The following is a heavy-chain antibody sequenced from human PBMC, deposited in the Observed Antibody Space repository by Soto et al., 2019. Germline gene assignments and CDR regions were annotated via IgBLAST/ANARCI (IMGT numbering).Heavy chain of an antibody. J-gene: IGHJ6*03. D-gene: IGHD1-7*01. CDR2: TYYRSRWYN. Sequence: QVQLQQSGPGLVRPSQTLSLTCVISGDSVSSNSAAWNWIRQSPSRGLEWLGRTYYRSRWYNDSAVSVSSRITVNADTDKNPFLRHLISVTPEDTAVYYWAGTSSLQWYYKDVWANVTTVTVSS. V-gene: IGHV6-1*01. CDR1: GDSVSSNSAA. CDR3: AGTSSLQWYYKDV.